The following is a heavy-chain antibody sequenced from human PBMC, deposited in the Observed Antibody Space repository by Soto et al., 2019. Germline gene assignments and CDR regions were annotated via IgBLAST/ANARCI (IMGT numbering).Heavy chain of an antibody. D-gene: IGHD2-21*02. CDR2: IRSKANSYAT. CDR1: GFTFSGSA. Sequence: GGSLRLSCAASGFTFSGSAMHWVRQASGKGLEWVGRIRSKANSYATAYAASVKGRFTISRDDSKNTAYLQMNSLKTEDTAVYYCTRHGDCGGDCLEPWGQGTLVTVSS. V-gene: IGHV3-73*01. J-gene: IGHJ5*02. CDR3: TRHGDCGGDCLEP.